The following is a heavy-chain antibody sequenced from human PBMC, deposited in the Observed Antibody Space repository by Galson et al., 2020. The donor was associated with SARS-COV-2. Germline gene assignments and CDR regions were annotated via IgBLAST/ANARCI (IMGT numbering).Heavy chain of an antibody. V-gene: IGHV4-34*01. CDR2: INDGGRT. CDR1: GGTFSGYY. D-gene: IGHD6-13*01. Sequence: SQTLSLTCAVYGGTFSGYYWNWIRQSPGKGLEWIGEINDGGRTNYNPSLESRVGILVDTSKKQFSLKLSSVTAADTAVYHCARGRYPRADGILLWMYRIASSGVFDSWSQGTRVTVSS. CDR3: ARGRYPRADGILLWMYRIASSGVFDS. J-gene: IGHJ4*02.